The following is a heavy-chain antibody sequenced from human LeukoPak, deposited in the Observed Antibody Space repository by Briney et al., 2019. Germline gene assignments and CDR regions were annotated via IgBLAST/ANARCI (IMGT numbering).Heavy chain of an antibody. CDR1: GYSFSTYW. D-gene: IGHD4-23*01. CDR3: ARSGSPGGYDGKSEFLW. CDR2: IYPSNSDT. V-gene: IGHV5-51*01. J-gene: IGHJ4*02. Sequence: GESLKISCKGSGYSFSTYWIGWVRQMPGKGLEWMGIIYPSNSDTRYSPSFQGQVTISADKSISTAYLQWSSLKASDTAMYYCARSGSPGGYDGKSEFLWWGQGTLVTVSS.